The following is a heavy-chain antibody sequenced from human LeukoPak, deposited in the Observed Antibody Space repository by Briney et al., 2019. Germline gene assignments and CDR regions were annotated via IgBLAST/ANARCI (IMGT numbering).Heavy chain of an antibody. V-gene: IGHV3-30*04. CDR1: GFTFSSYA. CDR3: ARDPVATINYFDY. CDR2: ISYDGSNK. J-gene: IGHJ4*02. D-gene: IGHD5-12*01. Sequence: PGGSLRLSCAASGFTFSSYAMHWVRQVPGKGLEWVAVISYDGSNKYYADSVKGRFTISRDNSKNTLYLQMNSLRAEDTAVYYCARDPVATINYFDYWGQGTLVTVSS.